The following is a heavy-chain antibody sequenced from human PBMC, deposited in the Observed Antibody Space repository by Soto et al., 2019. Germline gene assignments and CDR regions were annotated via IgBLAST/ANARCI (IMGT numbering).Heavy chain of an antibody. CDR2: INPNSGGT. V-gene: IGHV1-2*04. D-gene: IGHD2-15*01. CDR1: GYTFIGYY. J-gene: IGHJ6*03. CDR3: ARAGHGYCSGGSCYYYYYMDV. Sequence: ASVKVSCKASGYTFIGYYMHWVRQAPGQGLEWMGWINPNSGGTNYAQKFQGWVTMTRDTSISTAYMELSRLRSDDTAVYYCARAGHGYCSGGSCYYYYYMDVWGKGTTVTVSS.